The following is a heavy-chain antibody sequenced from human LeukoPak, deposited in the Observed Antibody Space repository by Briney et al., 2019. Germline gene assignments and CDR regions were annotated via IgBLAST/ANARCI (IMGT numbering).Heavy chain of an antibody. CDR2: ISYDGSRK. CDR3: ARDRTGNYCIDY. Sequence: GGSLRLSCAAYGFIFSNYAMHWVRQAPGKGLEGVAVISYDGSRKYYADSVKGRFTISRDNSENTVYLQMNSLRAEDTAVYYCARDRTGNYCIDYWGQGTLVTVSS. D-gene: IGHD1-26*01. CDR1: GFIFSNYA. J-gene: IGHJ4*02. V-gene: IGHV3-30-3*01.